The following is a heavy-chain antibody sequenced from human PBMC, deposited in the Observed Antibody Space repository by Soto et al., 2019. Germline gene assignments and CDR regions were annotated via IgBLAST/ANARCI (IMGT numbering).Heavy chain of an antibody. V-gene: IGHV1-2*02. D-gene: IGHD6-19*01. Sequence: ASVKVSCKASGYTFSGFYMHWVRQAPGQGLEWMGWTNPNSGGTKSAEKLQGRVTMTRDTSISTAYMELSRLTSDDTAVYYCASAAVTGTAGLDFWGQGTQVTVSS. J-gene: IGHJ4*02. CDR2: TNPNSGGT. CDR1: GYTFSGFY. CDR3: ASAAVTGTAGLDF.